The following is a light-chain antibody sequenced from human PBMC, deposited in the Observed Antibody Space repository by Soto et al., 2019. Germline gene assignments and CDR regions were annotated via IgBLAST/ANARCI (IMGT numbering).Light chain of an antibody. J-gene: IGKJ4*01. CDR2: AAS. CDR3: LQHNSYPLT. V-gene: IGKV1-17*01. Sequence: DIQMTQSPSSLSASVGDRVTFTCRASQGIANDLAWYQQKPTKAPKRLIYAASSLRSGVQSRFSGSGAGTEFTLTISSLQPEDFGTYYCLQHNSYPLTFGGGTTVEI. CDR1: QGIAND.